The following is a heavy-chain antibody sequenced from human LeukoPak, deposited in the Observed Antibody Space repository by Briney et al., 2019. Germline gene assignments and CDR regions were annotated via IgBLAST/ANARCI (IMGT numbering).Heavy chain of an antibody. D-gene: IGHD3-10*01. CDR1: GGTFSSYA. CDR3: ARDGSGSDCFDY. CDR2: IIPIFGTA. Sequence: SVKVSCKASGGTFSSYAISWVRQAPGQGLEWMGGIIPIFGTANYAQKFQGRATITTDESTSTAYMELSSLRSEDTAVYYCARDGSGSDCFDYWGQGTLVTVSS. V-gene: IGHV1-69*05. J-gene: IGHJ4*02.